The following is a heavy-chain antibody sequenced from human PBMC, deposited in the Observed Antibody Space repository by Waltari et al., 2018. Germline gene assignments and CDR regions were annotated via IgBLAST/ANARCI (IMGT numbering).Heavy chain of an antibody. CDR1: GYTFTNYG. D-gene: IGHD1-26*01. CDR2: SSAYNGYT. J-gene: IGHJ4*02. CDR3: ARTDAGGASYIRH. V-gene: IGHV1-18*01. Sequence: QVQLVQSAAEMKKPGASVRVSCKTSGYTFTNYGFNWVRQAPGQGLEWMGWSSAYNGYTNYAEKFQGRVTVTTETSTGTAYMDLTSLRSDDTAVYYCARTDAGGASYIRHWGQGTLVTVSS.